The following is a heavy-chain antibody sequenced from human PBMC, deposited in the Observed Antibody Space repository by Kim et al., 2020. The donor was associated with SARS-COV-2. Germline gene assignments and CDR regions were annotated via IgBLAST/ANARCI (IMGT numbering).Heavy chain of an antibody. CDR2: ISWNSGSI. CDR1: GFTFGDYA. Sequence: GGSLRLSCAASGFTFGDYAMHWVRQAPGKGLEWVSGISWNSGSIGYADSVKGRFTISRDNAKNSLYLQMNSLRAEDTALYYCAKSSANGDWGLYYYYYYGMDVWGQGTTVTVSS. D-gene: IGHD4-17*01. CDR3: AKSSANGDWGLYYYYYYGMDV. J-gene: IGHJ6*02. V-gene: IGHV3-9*01.